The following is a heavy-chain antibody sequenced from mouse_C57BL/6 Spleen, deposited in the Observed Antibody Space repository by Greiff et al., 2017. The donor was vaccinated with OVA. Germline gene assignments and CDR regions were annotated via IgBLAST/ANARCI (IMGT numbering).Heavy chain of an antibody. CDR2: IYIGNGYT. CDR1: GYTFTSYG. CDR3: ARLEGSSYWYFDV. V-gene: IGHV1-58*01. J-gene: IGHJ1*03. Sequence: VHVKQSGAELVRPGSSVKMSCKTSGYTFTSYGINWVKQRPGQGLEWIGYIYIGNGYTEYNEKFKGKATLTSDTSSSTAYMQLSSLTSEDSAIYFCARLEGSSYWYFDVWGTGTTVTVSS.